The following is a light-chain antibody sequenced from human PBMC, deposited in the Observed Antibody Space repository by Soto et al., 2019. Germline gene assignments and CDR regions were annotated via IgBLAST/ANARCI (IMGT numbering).Light chain of an antibody. CDR3: KQYGSSPT. J-gene: IGKJ1*01. Sequence: EIVLTQSPGTLSLSPGERATLSCRASQSVSSSYLAWYQQKPGQAPRLLIYGASSRATGIPDRFSGSGSGKDFTLTISRLEPEDFAVYYCKQYGSSPTFGQGTKVEIK. CDR2: GAS. CDR1: QSVSSSY. V-gene: IGKV3-20*01.